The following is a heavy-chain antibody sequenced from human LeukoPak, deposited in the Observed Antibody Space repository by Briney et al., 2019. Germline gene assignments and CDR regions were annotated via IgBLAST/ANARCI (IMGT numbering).Heavy chain of an antibody. CDR3: ARDLWFGGYNWFDP. J-gene: IGHJ5*02. CDR1: GGSISSGGYF. CDR2: ISHSGST. V-gene: IGHV4-31*03. Sequence: SSQTLSLTCTVSGGSISSGGYFWSWVRQHPGKGLEWIGYISHSGSTYYNPSLKSRVTISLDTSKDRFSLRLSSVTAADTAVYYCARDLWFGGYNWFDPWGQGTLVTVSS. D-gene: IGHD3-10*01.